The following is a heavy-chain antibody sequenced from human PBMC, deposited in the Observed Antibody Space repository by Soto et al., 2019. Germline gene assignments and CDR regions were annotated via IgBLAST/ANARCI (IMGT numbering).Heavy chain of an antibody. J-gene: IGHJ4*02. CDR2: ISSTTNYI. CDR1: GFTYTRYS. CDR3: ARESEDLTSNFDY. Sequence: GGSLRLSCSASGFTYTRYSMNWVRQAPGKGLEWVSSISSTTNYIYYGDSMKGRFTISRDNAKNSLYLEMNSLRAEDTAVYYCARESEDLTSNFDYWGQGTLVTVSS. V-gene: IGHV3-21*06.